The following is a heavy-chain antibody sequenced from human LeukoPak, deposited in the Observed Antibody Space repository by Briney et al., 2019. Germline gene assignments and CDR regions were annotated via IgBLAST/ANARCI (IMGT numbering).Heavy chain of an antibody. V-gene: IGHV3-30*02. CDR3: ARDSPQYSSLISGGYPGYYYYYYMDA. CDR1: GFTFSSYG. J-gene: IGHJ6*03. D-gene: IGHD6-6*01. Sequence: GGSLRLSCAASGFTFSSYGMHWVRQAPGKGLEWVAFIRYDGSNKYYADSVKGRFSIFRDNSKNTLYLQMNSLRAEDTAVYYCARDSPQYSSLISGGYPGYYYYYYMDAWGKGTTVTVSS. CDR2: IRYDGSNK.